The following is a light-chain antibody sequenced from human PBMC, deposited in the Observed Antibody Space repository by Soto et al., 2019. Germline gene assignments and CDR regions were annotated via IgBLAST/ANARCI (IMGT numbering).Light chain of an antibody. Sequence: DIQLTQSPSFLSSSGGDRVTITCKSSHGISSYLAWYQLKPGKAPKLLISTASTWQSGVPSRFSGSGSGTEFTLTISSLQAEDFATYYCQQFDNYPRTFGQGTKVDIK. CDR2: TAS. CDR1: HGISSY. CDR3: QQFDNYPRT. V-gene: IGKV1-9*01. J-gene: IGKJ1*01.